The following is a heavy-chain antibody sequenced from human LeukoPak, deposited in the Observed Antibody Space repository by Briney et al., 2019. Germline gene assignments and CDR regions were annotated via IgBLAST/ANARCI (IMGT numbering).Heavy chain of an antibody. V-gene: IGHV4-39*01. J-gene: IGHJ3*02. Sequence: PSETLSLTCTVSGGSISSSIYYWGWIRQPPGKGLEWIGSIYYSGSSYYNPSLKSRVTISVDTSKNLFSLKLSSVTAADTAVYYCARLGVTFDIWGQGTMVTVSS. CDR2: IYYSGSS. D-gene: IGHD3-3*01. CDR1: GGSISSSIYY. CDR3: ARLGVTFDI.